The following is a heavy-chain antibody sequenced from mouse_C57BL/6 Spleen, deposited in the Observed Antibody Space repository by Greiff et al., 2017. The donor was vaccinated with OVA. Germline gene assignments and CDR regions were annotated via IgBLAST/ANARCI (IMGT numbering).Heavy chain of an antibody. V-gene: IGHV1-64*01. CDR2: IHPNSGST. D-gene: IGHD3-2*02. J-gene: IGHJ3*01. CDR3: APDSSGYGFAY. CDR1: GYTFTSYW. Sequence: QVQLQQPGAELVKPGASVKLSCKASGYTFTSYWLPWVKQRPGHGLEWIGMIHPNSGSTNSNETFKSKATLTVTKSSSTAYMQLSSLTSEDAAVYYCAPDSSGYGFAYWGQGTLVTVSA.